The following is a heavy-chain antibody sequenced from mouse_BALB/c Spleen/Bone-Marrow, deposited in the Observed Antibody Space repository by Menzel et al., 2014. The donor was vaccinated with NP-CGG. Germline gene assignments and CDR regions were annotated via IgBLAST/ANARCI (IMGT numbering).Heavy chain of an antibody. Sequence: EVQVVESGGDLVKPGGSLKLPCAASGFTFSSYGMSWVRQTPDKRLEWVATINNGSSYTFYPDSVKGRFTISRDNAKNTLYLQMSSLKSEDTAMYYCARRRDGPYAMDYWGQGTSVTVSS. CDR3: ARRRDGPYAMDY. CDR1: GFTFSSYG. V-gene: IGHV5-6*01. CDR2: INNGSSYT. D-gene: IGHD2-3*01. J-gene: IGHJ4*01.